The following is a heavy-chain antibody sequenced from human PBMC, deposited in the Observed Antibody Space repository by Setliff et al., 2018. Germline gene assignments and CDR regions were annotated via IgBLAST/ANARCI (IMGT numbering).Heavy chain of an antibody. D-gene: IGHD3-22*01. CDR3: ARGRYFESSSYYFPFDY. CDR1: KYTFNSYA. CDR2: INTNTGNP. J-gene: IGHJ4*02. Sequence: GASVKVSCKASKYTFNSYAMNWVRQAPGQGLEWMGWINTNTGNPTYAQGFTGRFVFSLDTSVSTAYLQISSLEAEDTAVYYCARGRYFESSSYYFPFDYWGLGTLVTVSS. V-gene: IGHV7-4-1*02.